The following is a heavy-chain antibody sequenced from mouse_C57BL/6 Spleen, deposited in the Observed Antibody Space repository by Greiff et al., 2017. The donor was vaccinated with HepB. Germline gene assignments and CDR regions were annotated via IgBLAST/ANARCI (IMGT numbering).Heavy chain of an antibody. CDR3: ARDWGRGFAY. CDR1: GFTFSSYG. D-gene: IGHD4-1*01. J-gene: IGHJ3*01. Sequence: EVKLVESGGDLVKPGGSLKLSCAASGFTFSSYGMSWVRQTPDKRLEWVATISSGGSYTYYPESVKGRFTISRDNAKNTLYLHMSSLKSEDTAMYYCARDWGRGFAYWGQGTLVTVSA. V-gene: IGHV5-6*01. CDR2: ISSGGSYT.